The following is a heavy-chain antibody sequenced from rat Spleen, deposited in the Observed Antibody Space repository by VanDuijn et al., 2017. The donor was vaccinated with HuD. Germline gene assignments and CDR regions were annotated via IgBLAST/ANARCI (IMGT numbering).Heavy chain of an antibody. J-gene: IGHJ1*01. CDR3: VRLLGAPDWYFDF. CDR2: INTGGGNT. V-gene: IGHV5-25*01. D-gene: IGHD5-1*01. Sequence: EVQLVESGGGLVQPVRSMKLSCAASGFTFTNYYMAWVRQAPTRGLEWVASINTGGGNTYYRGSVKGRFTISRDNAKSTLYLQMDSLRSEDTATYYCVRLLGAPDWYFDFWGPGTMVTVSS. CDR1: GFTFTNYY.